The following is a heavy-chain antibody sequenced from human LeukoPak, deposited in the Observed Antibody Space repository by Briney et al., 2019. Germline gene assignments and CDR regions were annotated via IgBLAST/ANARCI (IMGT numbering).Heavy chain of an antibody. CDR3: ARQIPTQDGMDV. CDR2: IYHSGST. V-gene: IGHV4-38-2*02. CDR1: GYSISSGYY. J-gene: IGHJ6*02. Sequence: SETLSLTCTVSGYSISSGYYWGWIRQPPGKGLEWIGSIYHSGSTYYNPSLKSRVTISVDTSKNQFSLKLSSVTAADTAVYYCARQIPTQDGMDVWGQGTTVTVSS.